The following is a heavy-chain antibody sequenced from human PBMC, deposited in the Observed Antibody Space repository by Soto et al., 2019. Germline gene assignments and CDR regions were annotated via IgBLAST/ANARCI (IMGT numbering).Heavy chain of an antibody. CDR2: ISYDGSDK. D-gene: IGHD4-17*01. CDR1: GFTFSSYG. J-gene: IGHJ3*02. CDR3: AKDEDGDYRLDAVDM. V-gene: IGHV3-30*18. Sequence: QEQLVESGGGVVQPGRSLRLSCAASGFTFSSYGMNWVRQAPGKGLEWVAVISYDGSDKYYADSVKGRFTISRDNSKNTLYLQMNSLRAEDTAVYYCAKDEDGDYRLDAVDMWGQGTRVTVSS.